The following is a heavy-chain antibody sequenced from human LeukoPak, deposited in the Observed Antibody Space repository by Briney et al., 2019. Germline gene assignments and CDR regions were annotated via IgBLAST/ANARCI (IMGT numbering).Heavy chain of an antibody. CDR2: MCGTAGCT. CDR1: GFTFYMYA. D-gene: IGHD3-22*01. V-gene: IGHV3-23*01. Sequence: GGSLRLSCQASGFTFYMYAMSWVRQAPGKGLEWVASMCGTAGCTFYPDSVKGRFTISRDNSKNVLYLRMNSLTAEDTAIYYCAKDRPNFHENSGHYYRRDGDSWGQGTLVTDSS. CDR3: AKDRPNFHENSGHYYRRDGDS. J-gene: IGHJ5*01.